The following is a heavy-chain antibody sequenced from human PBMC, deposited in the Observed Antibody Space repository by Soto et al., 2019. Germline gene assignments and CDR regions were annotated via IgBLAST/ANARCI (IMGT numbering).Heavy chain of an antibody. V-gene: IGHV3-15*07. CDR1: GFTFSNAW. D-gene: IGHD1-26*01. J-gene: IGHJ3*02. CDR2: IKSKTDGGTT. Sequence: GGSLRLSCAASGFTFSNAWMNWVRQAPGKGLEWVGRIKSKTDGGTTDYAAPVKGRFTISRDDSKNTLYLQMNSLKTEDTAVYYCTTDPGAAFWVGATRPDAFDIWGQGTMVTVSS. CDR3: TTDPGAAFWVGATRPDAFDI.